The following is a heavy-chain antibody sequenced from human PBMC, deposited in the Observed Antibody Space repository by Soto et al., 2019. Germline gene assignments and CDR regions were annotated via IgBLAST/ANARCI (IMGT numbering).Heavy chain of an antibody. J-gene: IGHJ5*02. Sequence: PSETLSLTCAVYGGSFSGYYWSWIRQPPGKGLEWIGEINHSGSTNYNPSLKSRVTISVDTSKNQFSLKLSSVTAADTAVYYCERGGSVLRFLEWLTTGWWFDPWGQGTLVTVSS. CDR2: INHSGST. CDR3: ERGGSVLRFLEWLTTGWWFDP. V-gene: IGHV4-34*01. D-gene: IGHD3-3*01. CDR1: GGSFSGYY.